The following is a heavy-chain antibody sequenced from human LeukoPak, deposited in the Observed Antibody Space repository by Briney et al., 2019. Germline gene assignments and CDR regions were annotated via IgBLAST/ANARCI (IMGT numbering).Heavy chain of an antibody. D-gene: IGHD3-22*01. J-gene: IGHJ4*02. CDR1: GGTFSSYA. CDR2: IIPIFDTA. V-gene: IGHV1-69*13. Sequence: SVKVSCKASGGTFSSYAISWVRQAPGQGLEWMGGIIPIFDTANYAQKFQGRVTITADESTSTAYMELSSLRSEDTAVYYCARDRSYYDSSGYYSGWGQGTLVTVSS. CDR3: ARDRSYYDSSGYYSG.